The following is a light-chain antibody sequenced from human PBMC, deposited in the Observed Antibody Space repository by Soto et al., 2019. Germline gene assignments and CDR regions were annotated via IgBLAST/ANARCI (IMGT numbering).Light chain of an antibody. CDR3: CSYAGSSTFV. J-gene: IGLJ1*01. Sequence: QSALTQPASVSGSPGQSITISCTGTSSDVGSYHLVSWYQHHPGKAPKLMIYEGSKRPSGVSNRFSGSKSGNTASLTISGLQAEDEAYYYCCSYAGSSTFVFGTGTKVTVL. CDR2: EGS. CDR1: SSDVGSYHL. V-gene: IGLV2-23*01.